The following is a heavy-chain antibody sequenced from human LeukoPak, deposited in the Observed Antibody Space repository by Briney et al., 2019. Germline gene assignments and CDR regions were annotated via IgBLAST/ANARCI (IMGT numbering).Heavy chain of an antibody. CDR3: ARGQVLRYFDWMSWGNYGMDV. D-gene: IGHD3-9*01. CDR1: GYTFTSYD. J-gene: IGHJ6*02. V-gene: IGHV1-8*01. Sequence: ASVKVSCKASGYTFTSYDINWVRQATGQGREWMGWMNPNSGKTGYAQKFQGRVTMTRNTSISTAYMELSSLRSEDTAVYYCARGQVLRYFDWMSWGNYGMDVWGQGTTVTVSS. CDR2: MNPNSGKT.